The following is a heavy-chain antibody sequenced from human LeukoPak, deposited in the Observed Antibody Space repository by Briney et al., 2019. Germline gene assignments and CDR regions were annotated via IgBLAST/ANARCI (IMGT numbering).Heavy chain of an antibody. CDR1: GFTFSSYA. Sequence: PGGSLRLSCAASGFTFSSYAMSWVRQAPGKGLEWVPAISGSGGSTYYADSVKGRFTISRDNSKNTLYLQMNSLRAEDTAVYYCAKDLEEQLDFDYWGQGTLVAVSS. V-gene: IGHV3-23*01. D-gene: IGHD6-13*01. J-gene: IGHJ4*02. CDR2: ISGSGGST. CDR3: AKDLEEQLDFDY.